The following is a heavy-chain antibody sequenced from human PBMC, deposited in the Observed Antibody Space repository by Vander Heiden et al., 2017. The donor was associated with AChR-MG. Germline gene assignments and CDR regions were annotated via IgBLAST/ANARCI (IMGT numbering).Heavy chain of an antibody. CDR3: ARAEYFDY. J-gene: IGHJ4*02. CDR1: GYTFTSYA. Sequence: QVQLVQSGAEVKKPGASVKVSCKASGYTFTSYAVQWVRQARGQRIERMGWINAGNGNTKYSQKFQGRVTITRDTSASTAYMEQSSLRSEDTAVYYCARAEYFDYWGQGTLVTVSS. V-gene: IGHV1-3*01. CDR2: INAGNGNT.